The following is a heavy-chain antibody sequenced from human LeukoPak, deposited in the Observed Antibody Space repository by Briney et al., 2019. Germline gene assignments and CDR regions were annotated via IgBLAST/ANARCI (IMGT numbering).Heavy chain of an antibody. CDR1: GGTFSSYA. Sequence: SVKVSCKASGGTFSSYAISWVRQAPGQGLEWMGGIIPIFGTANYAQKFQGRVTITADESTSTAYMELSSLRSEDTAAYYCAFTYYYDSSGYRAGWDAFDIWGQGTMVTVSS. CDR2: IIPIFGTA. D-gene: IGHD3-22*01. J-gene: IGHJ3*02. V-gene: IGHV1-69*13. CDR3: AFTYYYDSSGYRAGWDAFDI.